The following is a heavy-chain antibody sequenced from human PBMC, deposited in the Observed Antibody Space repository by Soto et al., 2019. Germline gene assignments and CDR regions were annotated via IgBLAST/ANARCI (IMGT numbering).Heavy chain of an antibody. CDR1: GFTFSSYA. Sequence: GGSLRLSCAASGFTFSSYAMSWVRQAPGKGLEWVSAISGSGGSTYYADSVKGRFTISRDNSKNTLYLQMNGLRAEDTAVYYCAYGPLWFGELSAFDYWGQGTLVTVSS. CDR2: ISGSGGST. CDR3: AYGPLWFGELSAFDY. V-gene: IGHV3-23*01. D-gene: IGHD3-10*01. J-gene: IGHJ4*02.